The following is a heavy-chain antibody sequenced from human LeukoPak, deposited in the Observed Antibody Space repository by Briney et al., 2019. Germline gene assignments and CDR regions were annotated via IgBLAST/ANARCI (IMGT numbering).Heavy chain of an antibody. J-gene: IGHJ1*01. CDR3: ARGSDSSGYYFRAEYFQH. Sequence: PSETLSLTSTVSGGSISSYYWSWIRQPPGKGLEWIGYIYYSGSTNYNPSLKSRVTISVDTSENQFSLKLSSVTAADTAVYYCARGSDSSGYYFRAEYFQHWGQGTLVTVSS. V-gene: IGHV4-59*01. D-gene: IGHD3-22*01. CDR2: IYYSGST. CDR1: GGSISSYY.